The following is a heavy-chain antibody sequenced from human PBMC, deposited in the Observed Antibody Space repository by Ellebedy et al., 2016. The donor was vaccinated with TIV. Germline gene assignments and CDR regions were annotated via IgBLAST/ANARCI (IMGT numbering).Heavy chain of an antibody. CDR3: ARDSSPAGPYYYGMDV. CDR2: IYSGGNT. Sequence: GESLKISCAASGLTVSDSYMSWVRQAPGKGLEWVANIYSGGNTYYADSVKGSFTVSRDTSKNTLYLQMSSLRAEDTALYYCARDSSPAGPYYYGMDVWGPGTTVTVSS. V-gene: IGHV3-66*01. CDR1: GLTVSDSY. J-gene: IGHJ6*02. D-gene: IGHD2-2*01.